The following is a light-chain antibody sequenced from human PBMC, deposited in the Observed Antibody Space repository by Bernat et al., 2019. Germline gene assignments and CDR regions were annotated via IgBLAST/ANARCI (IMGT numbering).Light chain of an antibody. CDR3: LQTTHFPWT. CDR2: EIS. V-gene: IGKV2-24*01. Sequence: DIVMTQTPLSSPVTLGQPASISCRSSQSPVHSDGSISLSWLQQRPGQPPRLLIYEISKRFSGVPDRFSGSGAGTDFTRKISRVEAEDVGVYYCLQTTHFPWTFGQGTKVEIK. J-gene: IGKJ1*01. CDR1: QSPVHSDGSIS.